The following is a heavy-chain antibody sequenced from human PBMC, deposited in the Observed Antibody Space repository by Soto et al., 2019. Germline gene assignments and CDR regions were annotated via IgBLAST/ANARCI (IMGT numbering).Heavy chain of an antibody. CDR3: ESQQLGTSYYNGMDV. CDR2: VIPIFGTA. V-gene: IGHV1-69*05. D-gene: IGHD6-6*01. J-gene: IGHJ6*02. CDR1: GGTFSSYA. Sequence: QVQLGQSGAEVQKPGSSVKVSCKASGGTFSSYAISWVRQAPGQGLEWMGGVIPIFGTATYAQKFQGTVTITTDEAPSTAYMELSSLRSEDTAVYYCESQQLGTSYYNGMDVWGQGTTVTVSS.